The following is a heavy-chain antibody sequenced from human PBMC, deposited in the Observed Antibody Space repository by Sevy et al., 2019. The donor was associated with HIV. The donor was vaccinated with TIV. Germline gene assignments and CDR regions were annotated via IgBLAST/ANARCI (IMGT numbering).Heavy chain of an antibody. V-gene: IGHV1-2*06. CDR1: GYTFTDNY. CDR2: INPKSGGT. Sequence: ASVKDSCKASGYTFTDNYIHWVRQAPGQGLEWMGRINPKSGGTKYAQKFQGRVTMTRDTSISTAYMEVSRLRFDDTAVFHCAREDGSTYYGLIDYWGQGSLVTVSS. J-gene: IGHJ4*02. D-gene: IGHD3-22*01. CDR3: AREDGSTYYGLIDY.